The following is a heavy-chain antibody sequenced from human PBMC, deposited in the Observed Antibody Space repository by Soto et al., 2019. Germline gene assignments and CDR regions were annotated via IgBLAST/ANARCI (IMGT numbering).Heavy chain of an antibody. Sequence: QVQLVQSGAEVKKPGASVKVSCKASGYTFTSYAMHWVRQAPGQRLEWMGWINAGNGNTKYSQKFQGRVTITRDTSASTAYMELSSPRSEDTAVYYCARDLGFAYYYYMDVWGKGTTVTVSS. J-gene: IGHJ6*03. CDR2: INAGNGNT. CDR1: GYTFTSYA. CDR3: ARDLGFAYYYYMDV. D-gene: IGHD1-26*01. V-gene: IGHV1-3*01.